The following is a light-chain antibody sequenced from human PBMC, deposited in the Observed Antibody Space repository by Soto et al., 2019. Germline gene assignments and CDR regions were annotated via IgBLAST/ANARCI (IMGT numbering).Light chain of an antibody. CDR1: QSISTY. J-gene: IGKJ2*02. Sequence: IQMTQSPSSLSASVGDRVTITCRASQSISTYLNWYQQKVGKALKLLIYAASSLQSGVPSRFSGSGSGTDFTLTISSLQPEDFATDYCQQSYSTPRTFGQGTKLEIK. CDR3: QQSYSTPRT. V-gene: IGKV1-39*01. CDR2: AAS.